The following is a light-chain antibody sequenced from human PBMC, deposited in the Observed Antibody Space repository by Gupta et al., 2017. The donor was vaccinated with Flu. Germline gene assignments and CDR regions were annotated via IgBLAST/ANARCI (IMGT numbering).Light chain of an antibody. CDR3: QACDSSSRV. J-gene: IGLJ2*01. CDR1: GGAIGSNY. V-gene: IGLV6-57*03. CDR2: EDH. Sequence: FVLTQPHSVSESAGQTVIISSTRSGGAIGSNYVQWYQQRPGRAPITVIYEDHQRPSGVPDRFSGAIDASSTSASLTITGLKPEDEAYYYCQACDSSSRVFGGGTKLTVL.